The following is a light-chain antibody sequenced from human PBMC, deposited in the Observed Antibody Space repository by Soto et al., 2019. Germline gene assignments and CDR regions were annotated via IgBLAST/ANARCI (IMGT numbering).Light chain of an antibody. Sequence: QSVLTQPPSVSGAPGQRDTISCTGSSSNIAAGYDVHWYQQLPGTAPKLLIYGNSNRPSGVPDRFSGSKSGTSASLAITGLQAEEEADYYCQSYDSSLSGSDVVFGGGTKLTVL. J-gene: IGLJ2*01. V-gene: IGLV1-40*01. CDR2: GNS. CDR3: QSYDSSLSGSDVV. CDR1: SSNIAAGYD.